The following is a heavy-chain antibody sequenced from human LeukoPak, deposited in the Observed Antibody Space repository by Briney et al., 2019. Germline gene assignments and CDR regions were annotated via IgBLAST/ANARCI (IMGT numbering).Heavy chain of an antibody. J-gene: IGHJ4*02. Sequence: ARSLRLSCAASGFTFSSYAMHWVRQAPGKGLEWVAVISYDGSNKYYADSVKGRFTISRDNSKNTLYLQMNSLRAEDTAVYYCAKLYYYGSGRSLYYFDYWGQGTLVTVSS. CDR3: AKLYYYGSGRSLYYFDY. CDR1: GFTFSSYA. D-gene: IGHD3-10*01. V-gene: IGHV3-30-3*02. CDR2: ISYDGSNK.